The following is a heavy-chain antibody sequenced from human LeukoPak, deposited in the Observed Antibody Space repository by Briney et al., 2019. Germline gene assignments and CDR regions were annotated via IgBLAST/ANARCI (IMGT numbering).Heavy chain of an antibody. J-gene: IGHJ5*02. CDR1: GYTFTSYD. CDR3: ARQDFSTFGVVNNWFDP. V-gene: IGHV1-8*03. CDR2: MNPNSGNT. D-gene: IGHD3-3*01. Sequence: ASVKVSCKASGYTFTSYDINWVRQATGQGLEWMGWMNPNSGNTGYAQKFQGRVTITRNTSISTAYMELSSLRSEDTAVYYCARQDFSTFGVVNNWFDPWGQGTLVTVSS.